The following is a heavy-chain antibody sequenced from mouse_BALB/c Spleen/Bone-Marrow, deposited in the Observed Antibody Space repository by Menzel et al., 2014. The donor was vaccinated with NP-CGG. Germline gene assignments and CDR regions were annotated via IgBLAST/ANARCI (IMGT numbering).Heavy chain of an antibody. J-gene: IGHJ2*01. V-gene: IGHV1S130*01. Sequence: VQLQQSGSVLVRPGASVKLSCKASGYTFTSSWMHWAKQRPGQGLEWIGEIHPNTDNTNYDEKFKGKATLTVDTSSSTAYVDLSSLTSEASAVYYCARHHRYAYYFDYWGQGTTLTVSS. CDR2: IHPNTDNT. CDR3: ARHHRYAYYFDY. D-gene: IGHD2-14*01. CDR1: GYTFTSSW.